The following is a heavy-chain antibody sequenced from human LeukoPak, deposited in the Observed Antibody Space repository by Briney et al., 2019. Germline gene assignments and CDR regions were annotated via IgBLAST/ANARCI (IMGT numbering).Heavy chain of an antibody. V-gene: IGHV4-39*07. Sequence: SETLSLTCTVSGGSISSSSYYWGWIRQPPGKGLEWIGSIYYSGSTYYNPSLKSRVTISVDTSKNQFSLKLSSVTAADTAVYYCARDLLDSPNSSGWYYYYGMDVWGQGTTVTVSS. CDR3: ARDLLDSPNSSGWYYYYGMDV. D-gene: IGHD6-19*01. CDR1: GGSISSSSYY. CDR2: IYYSGST. J-gene: IGHJ6*02.